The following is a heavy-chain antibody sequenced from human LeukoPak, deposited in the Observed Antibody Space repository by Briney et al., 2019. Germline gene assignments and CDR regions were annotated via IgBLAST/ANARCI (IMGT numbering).Heavy chain of an antibody. CDR1: GFTFKHYN. D-gene: IGHD5-24*01. J-gene: IGHJ6*02. V-gene: IGHV3-21*01. Sequence: GGSLRLSCEASGFTFKHYNMNWVRQAPGKGLEWVSSIDIASGSGFMYYADSVRGRFTISRDDAKNSLFLRMNSLSPEDTAVYYCARHLTNTNGYNWGPYHFYGMDVWGQGTTVTVSS. CDR3: ARHLTNTNGYNWGPYHFYGMDV. CDR2: IDIASGSGFM.